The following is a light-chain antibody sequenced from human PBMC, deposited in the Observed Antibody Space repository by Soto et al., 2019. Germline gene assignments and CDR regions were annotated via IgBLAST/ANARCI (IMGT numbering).Light chain of an antibody. J-gene: IGKJ4*01. CDR2: GAS. Sequence: EIVMTQSPATLSVSPGERATLSCRASQSVSVNLAWYQQQPGQPPRLLIYGASTRATGIPARFSGSGSGTEFTLTISSLQSGDSAVYYCQHYNTWPLTFGGGTKVEIK. V-gene: IGKV3D-15*01. CDR1: QSVSVN. CDR3: QHYNTWPLT.